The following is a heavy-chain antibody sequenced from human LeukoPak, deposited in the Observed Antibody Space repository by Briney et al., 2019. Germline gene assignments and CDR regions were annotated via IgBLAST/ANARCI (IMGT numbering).Heavy chain of an antibody. V-gene: IGHV1-58*02. CDR3: AADQYYYDTRGWYFDL. D-gene: IGHD3-22*01. CDR1: GFTFTSSA. J-gene: IGHJ2*01. CDR2: IVVGSGNT. Sequence: SVKVSCKASGFTFTSSAMQWVRQARGQRLEWIGWIVVGSGNTNYAQKFQERVTITRDMSTSTAYMELSSLRSEDTAVYYCAADQYYYDTRGWYFDLWGRGTLVTVSS.